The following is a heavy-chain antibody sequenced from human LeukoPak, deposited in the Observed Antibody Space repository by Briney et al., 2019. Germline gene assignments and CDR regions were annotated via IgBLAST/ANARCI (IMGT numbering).Heavy chain of an antibody. CDR3: ARCLTMVRGVIESNWFDP. J-gene: IGHJ5*02. CDR1: GYTFTSYG. V-gene: IGHV1-18*01. D-gene: IGHD3-10*01. CDR2: ISAYNGNT. Sequence: RASVKVSCKASGYTFTSYGMSWVRQAPGQGLGWMGWISAYNGNTNYAQKLQGRVTMTTDTSTSTAYMELRSLRSDDTAVYYCARCLTMVRGVIESNWFDPWGQGTLVTVSS.